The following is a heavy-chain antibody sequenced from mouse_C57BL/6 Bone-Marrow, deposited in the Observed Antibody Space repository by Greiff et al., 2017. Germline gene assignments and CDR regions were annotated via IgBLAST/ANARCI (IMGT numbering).Heavy chain of an antibody. CDR2: INPGSGGT. J-gene: IGHJ2*01. CDR3: ARWRGNYPYYFDY. CDR1: GYAFTNYL. V-gene: IGHV1-54*01. Sequence: QVQLKESGAELVRPGTSVKVSCKASGYAFTNYLIEWVKQRPGQGLEWIGVINPGSGGTNYTEKFKGKATLTADKPSSTSYMQLSSLTSEDSAVYFCARWRGNYPYYFDYWGQGTTLTVSS. D-gene: IGHD2-1*01.